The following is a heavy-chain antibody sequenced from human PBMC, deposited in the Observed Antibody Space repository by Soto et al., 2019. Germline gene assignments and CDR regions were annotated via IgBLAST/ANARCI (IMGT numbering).Heavy chain of an antibody. CDR2: INHSGST. D-gene: IGHD3-10*01. V-gene: IGHV4-34*01. CDR1: GGSFSGYY. J-gene: IGHJ6*03. Sequence: SETLSLTCAVYGGSFSGYYWSWIRQPPGKGLEWIGEINHSGSTNYNPSLKSRVTISVDTSKNQFSLKLSSVTAADTAVYYCASETMVRGVAHLPDYYYYMDVWGKGTTVTVSS. CDR3: ASETMVRGVAHLPDYYYYMDV.